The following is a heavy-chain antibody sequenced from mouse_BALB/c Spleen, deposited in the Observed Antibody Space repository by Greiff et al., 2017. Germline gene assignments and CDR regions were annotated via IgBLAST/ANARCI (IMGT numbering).Heavy chain of an antibody. CDR2: IDPENGNT. J-gene: IGHJ3*01. CDR1: GFNIKDYY. CDR3: ARGGHGNPFAY. V-gene: IGHV14-1*02. D-gene: IGHD2-1*01. Sequence: VQLKQSGAELVRPGALVKLSCKASGFNIKDYYMHWVKQRPEQGLEWIGWIDPENGNTIYDPKFQGKASITADTSSNTAYLQLSSLTSEDTAVYYCARGGHGNPFAYWGQGTLVTVSA.